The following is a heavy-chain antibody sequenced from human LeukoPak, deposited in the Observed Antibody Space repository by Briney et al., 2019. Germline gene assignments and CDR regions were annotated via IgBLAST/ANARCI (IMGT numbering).Heavy chain of an antibody. D-gene: IGHD1-26*01. Sequence: GGSLRLSCAASGFTFSSYEMNWVRQAPGKGLEWVSYISSSGSTVYYADSVKGRFTISRDNAKNSLYLQMNSLRAEDTAVYYCARDLHRWELPDYWGQGTLVTVSS. CDR2: ISSSGSTV. CDR3: ARDLHRWELPDY. V-gene: IGHV3-48*03. J-gene: IGHJ4*02. CDR1: GFTFSSYE.